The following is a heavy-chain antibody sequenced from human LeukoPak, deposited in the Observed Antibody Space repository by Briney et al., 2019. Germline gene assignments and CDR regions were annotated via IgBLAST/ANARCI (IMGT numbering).Heavy chain of an antibody. J-gene: IGHJ4*02. CDR3: ARGYSYGNGYFDY. CDR2: IYYTGDT. Sequence: SETLSLTCTVSGGSISSGSSYYWGWIRQPPGKGLEWIGSIYYTGDTYYNSSLKSRVTISVDTSKNQFALKLTSVTAADTALYYCARGYSYGNGYFDYWGQGTLVTVSS. V-gene: IGHV4-39*01. D-gene: IGHD5-18*01. CDR1: GGSISSGSSYY.